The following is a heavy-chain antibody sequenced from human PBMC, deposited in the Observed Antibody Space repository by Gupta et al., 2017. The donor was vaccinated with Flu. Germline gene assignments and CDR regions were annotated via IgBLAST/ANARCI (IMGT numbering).Heavy chain of an antibody. CDR1: GFTFRNVW. Sequence: EVQLVESGGGLVNPGGSLRLSCAASGFTFRNVWMTWVRQAPGKGLEWVGHIKKKTDGGTTDYAAPVKGRFSISRDDSENTLYLQMNSLKTEDTAIYYCATFDSSGWYYYGMDVWGQGTTVTVSS. J-gene: IGHJ6*02. V-gene: IGHV3-15*01. CDR3: ATFDSSGWYYYGMDV. D-gene: IGHD6-19*01. CDR2: IKKKTDGGTT.